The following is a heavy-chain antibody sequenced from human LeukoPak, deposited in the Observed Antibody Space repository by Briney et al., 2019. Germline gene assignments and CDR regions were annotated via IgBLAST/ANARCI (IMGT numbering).Heavy chain of an antibody. J-gene: IGHJ3*02. CDR2: IYYSGST. V-gene: IGHV4-59*01. D-gene: IGHD3-3*01. CDR3: ARDSPFWSGYKDI. Sequence: PSETLSLTCTVSGGSISSYYWSWIRQPPGKGLEWIGYIYYSGSTNYNPSLKSRVTISVDTSKNQFSLKLSSVTAADTAVYYCARDSPFWSGYKDIWGQGTMVTVSS. CDR1: GGSISSYY.